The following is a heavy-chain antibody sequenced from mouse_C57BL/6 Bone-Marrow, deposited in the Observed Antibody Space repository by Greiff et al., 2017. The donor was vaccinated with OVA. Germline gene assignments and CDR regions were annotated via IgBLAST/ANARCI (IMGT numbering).Heavy chain of an antibody. CDR1: GYAFSSSW. Sequence: QVQLQQSGPELVKPGASVKISCKASGYAFSSSWMNWVKQRPGKGLEWIGRIYPGDGDTNYNGKFKGKATLTADKSSSTAYMQLSSLTSEDSAVYFCARNDYDRRVADYWGQGTTLTVSS. CDR3: ARNDYDRRVADY. J-gene: IGHJ2*01. V-gene: IGHV1-82*01. CDR2: IYPGDGDT. D-gene: IGHD2-4*01.